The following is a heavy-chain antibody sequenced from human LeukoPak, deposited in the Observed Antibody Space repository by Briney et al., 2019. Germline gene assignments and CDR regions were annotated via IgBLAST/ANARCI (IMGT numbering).Heavy chain of an antibody. CDR2: IRYDGSNK. CDR1: GFTFSSYG. V-gene: IGHV3-30*02. Sequence: GGSLRLSCAASGFTFSSYGMHWVRQAPGKGLEWVAFIRYDGSNKYYADSVKGRFTISRDNSKNTLYLQMNSLRAEDTAVYYCAKGYREGLVPPRDAFDIWGQGTMVTVSS. CDR3: AKGYREGLVPPRDAFDI. J-gene: IGHJ3*02. D-gene: IGHD6-19*01.